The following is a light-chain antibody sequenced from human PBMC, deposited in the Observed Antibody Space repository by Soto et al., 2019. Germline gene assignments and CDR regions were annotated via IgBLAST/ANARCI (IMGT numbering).Light chain of an antibody. CDR2: DAS. J-gene: IGKJ1*01. Sequence: DIQMTQSPSTLSASVGDRVTITCRASQSISSWLAWYQQKPGKAPKLLIYDASSLESGVPLRFSGSGSGTEFTLAISSLQPDHFATYYCQQYSRYSWTFGQGNKVEIK. CDR3: QQYSRYSWT. CDR1: QSISSW. V-gene: IGKV1-5*01.